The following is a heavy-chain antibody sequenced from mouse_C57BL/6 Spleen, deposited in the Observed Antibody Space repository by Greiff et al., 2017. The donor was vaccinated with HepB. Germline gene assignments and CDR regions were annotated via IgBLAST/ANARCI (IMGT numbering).Heavy chain of an antibody. V-gene: IGHV5-17*01. CDR1: GFTFSDYG. CDR3: ARPGDYLWYFDV. CDR2: ISSGSSTI. J-gene: IGHJ1*03. Sequence: EVMLVESGGGLVKPGGSLKLSCAASGFTFSDYGMHWVRQAPEKGLEWVAYISSGSSTIYYADTVKGRFTISRDNAKNTLFLQMTSLRSEDTAMYYCARPGDYLWYFDVWGTGTTVTVSS. D-gene: IGHD2-4*01.